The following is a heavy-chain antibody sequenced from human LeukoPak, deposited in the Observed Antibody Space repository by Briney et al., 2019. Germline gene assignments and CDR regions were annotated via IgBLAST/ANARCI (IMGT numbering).Heavy chain of an antibody. D-gene: IGHD6-19*01. CDR3: ARAVVVAGPFDY. Sequence: SETLSLTCAVYGGSFSGYYWSWIRQPPGKGLEWIGEINHSGSTNYNPSLKSRVPISVDTSKNQFSLKLSSVTAADTAVYYCARAVVVAGPFDYWGQGTLVTVSS. V-gene: IGHV4-34*01. CDR1: GGSFSGYY. CDR2: INHSGST. J-gene: IGHJ4*02.